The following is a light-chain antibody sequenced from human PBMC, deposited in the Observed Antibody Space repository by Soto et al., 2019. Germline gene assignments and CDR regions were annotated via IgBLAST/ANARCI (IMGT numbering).Light chain of an antibody. CDR3: TSYTTSSPDLV. J-gene: IGLJ3*02. CDR1: SSDVGGYNY. V-gene: IGLV2-14*03. CDR2: DVT. Sequence: QSALTQPASVSGSPGQSITISCTGTSSDVGGYNYVSWYQHHPGKAPNLMIYDVTNRPSGVSNRFSGSKSGNTASLTISGLQAEDEADYYCTSYTTSSPDLVFGGGTQLTVL.